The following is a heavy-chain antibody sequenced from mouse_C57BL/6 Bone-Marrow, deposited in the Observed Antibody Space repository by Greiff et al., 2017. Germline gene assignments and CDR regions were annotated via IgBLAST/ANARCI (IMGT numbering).Heavy chain of an antibody. Sequence: VKLMESGPGLVAPSQSLSITCTVSGFSLTSYGVHWVRQPPGKGLEWLVVIWSDGSTTYNSAHKSRLSISKDNSKSQVFLKMNSLQTDDTAMYYCARHYGNYEEGDYYAMDYWGQGTSVTVSS. J-gene: IGHJ4*01. CDR3: ARHYGNYEEGDYYAMDY. CDR2: IWSDGST. V-gene: IGHV2-6-1*01. D-gene: IGHD2-1*01. CDR1: GFSLTSYG.